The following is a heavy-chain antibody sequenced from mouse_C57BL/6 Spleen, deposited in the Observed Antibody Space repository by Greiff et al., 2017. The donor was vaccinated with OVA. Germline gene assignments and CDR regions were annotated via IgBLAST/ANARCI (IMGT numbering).Heavy chain of an antibody. CDR3: TRYYSNYDWYFDV. V-gene: IGHV1-15*01. J-gene: IGHJ1*03. CDR2: IDPETGGT. D-gene: IGHD2-5*01. Sequence: VQLQQSGAELVRPGASVTLSCKASGYTFTDYEMHWVKQTPVHGLEWIGAIDPETGGTAYNQKFKGKAILTADKSSSTAYMELRSLTSEDSAVYYCTRYYSNYDWYFDVWGTGTTGTVSS. CDR1: GYTFTDYE.